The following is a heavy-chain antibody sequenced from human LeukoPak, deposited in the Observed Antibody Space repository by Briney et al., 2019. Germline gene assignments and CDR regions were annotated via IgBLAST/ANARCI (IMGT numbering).Heavy chain of an antibody. CDR1: GYSFTSYW. Sequence: RGESLKISCKGSGYSFTSYWISWVRQMPGKGLEWMGIIYPGDSDTRYSPSFQGQVTISADKSINTAYLQWSSLKASDTAMYYCARAFYSSGFFFDYWGQGTLVTVSS. CDR3: ARAFYSSGFFFDY. CDR2: IYPGDSDT. J-gene: IGHJ4*02. D-gene: IGHD6-19*01. V-gene: IGHV5-51*01.